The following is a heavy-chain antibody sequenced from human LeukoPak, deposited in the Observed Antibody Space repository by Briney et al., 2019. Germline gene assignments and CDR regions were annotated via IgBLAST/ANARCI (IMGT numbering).Heavy chain of an antibody. Sequence: SETLSLTCTVSGGSISPYFWSWIRQAPGKGLEWIGYISYTWSTNYNPSLKSRVTISVDTSKNQFSLQLSSVTAADAAVYYCARDDYRGVTNFDPWGQGTLVTVSS. J-gene: IGHJ5*02. CDR3: ARDDYRGVTNFDP. V-gene: IGHV4-59*01. D-gene: IGHD3-10*01. CDR1: GGSISPYF. CDR2: ISYTWST.